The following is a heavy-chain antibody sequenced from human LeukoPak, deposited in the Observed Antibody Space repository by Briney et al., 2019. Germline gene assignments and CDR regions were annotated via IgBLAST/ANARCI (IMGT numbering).Heavy chain of an antibody. CDR2: MYYTESP. Sequence: SETLSLTCTVSGASIRSYYWSWIRQPPGEGLEWIAYMYYTESPNYNPSLKSRVSMSGDSSRNQFSLKLNSVTAADTAVYYCARSYDTNNRQRFDYWGQGILVTVSP. CDR1: GASIRSYY. V-gene: IGHV4-59*08. CDR3: ARSYDTNNRQRFDY. J-gene: IGHJ4*02. D-gene: IGHD3-10*01.